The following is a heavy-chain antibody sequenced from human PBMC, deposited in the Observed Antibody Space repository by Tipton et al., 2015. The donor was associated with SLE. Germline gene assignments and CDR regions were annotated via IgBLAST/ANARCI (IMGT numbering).Heavy chain of an antibody. CDR1: GFTVSSNY. Sequence: QLVQSGRGLVQPGGSLRLSCAASGFTVSSNYMSWVRQAPGKGLEWVSVIYSGGSTYYADSVKGRFTISRDNSKNTLYLQMNSLRAEDTAVYYCATDGETVTTGDAFDIWGQGTMITVSS. D-gene: IGHD4-17*01. J-gene: IGHJ3*02. V-gene: IGHV3-53*01. CDR2: IYSGGST. CDR3: ATDGETVTTGDAFDI.